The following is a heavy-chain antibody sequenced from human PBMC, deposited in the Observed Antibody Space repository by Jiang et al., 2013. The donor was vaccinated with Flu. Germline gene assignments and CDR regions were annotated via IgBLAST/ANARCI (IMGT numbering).Heavy chain of an antibody. V-gene: IGHV2-5*02. CDR1: GFSLSTSGVG. D-gene: IGHD3-22*01. CDR3: AHGLSSGFYFDY. Sequence: PTQTLTLTCTFSGFSLSTSGVGVGWIRQPPGKALEWLALIYWDDDKRYSPSLKSRLTITKDTSKNQVVLTMTNMDPVGTATYYCAHGLSSGFYFDYWGQGTLVTVSS. CDR2: IYWDDDK. J-gene: IGHJ4*02.